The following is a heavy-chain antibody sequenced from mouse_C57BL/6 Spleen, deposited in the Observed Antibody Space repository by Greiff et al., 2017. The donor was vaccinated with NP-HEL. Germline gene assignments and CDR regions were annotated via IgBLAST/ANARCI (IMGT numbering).Heavy chain of an antibody. J-gene: IGHJ2*01. Sequence: EVKLMESGGGLVKPGGSLKLSCAASGFTFSSYAMSWVRQTPEKRLEWVATISAGGSYTYYPDNVKGRFTISRDNAKNNLYLQMSHLKSEDTAMYYCARDFYGYPYYFDYWGQGTTLTVSS. CDR3: ARDFYGYPYYFDY. V-gene: IGHV5-4*01. CDR1: GFTFSSYA. D-gene: IGHD2-2*01. CDR2: ISAGGSYT.